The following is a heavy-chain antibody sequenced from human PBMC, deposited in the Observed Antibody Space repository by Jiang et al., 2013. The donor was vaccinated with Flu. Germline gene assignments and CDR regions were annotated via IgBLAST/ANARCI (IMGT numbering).Heavy chain of an antibody. CDR3: ARSPSGYCSGGSCYYFDY. D-gene: IGHD2-15*01. Sequence: APGKGLEWVAVIWYDGSDKYYADSVKGRFTISRDNSKNTLYLQMNSLRAEDTAVYYCARSPSGYCSGGSCYYFDYWGQGTLVTVSS. V-gene: IGHV3-33*01. CDR2: IWYDGSDK. J-gene: IGHJ4*02.